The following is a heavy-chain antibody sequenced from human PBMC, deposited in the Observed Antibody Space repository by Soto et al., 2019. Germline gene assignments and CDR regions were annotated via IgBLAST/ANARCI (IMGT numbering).Heavy chain of an antibody. V-gene: IGHV4-34*01. CDR1: GGSFSGYY. J-gene: IGHJ2*01. D-gene: IGHD3-9*01. CDR2: INDRGSI. Sequence: QVQLQQWGAGPLRPLETLSLTCGVSGGSFSGYYWAWIRQSPGKGLEWIGGINDRGSINYNPSLKSRFSSSVDTSKNHYALNLRSVTAADTAVYYCARESHDILTGPPWVWYFDLWGRGTLVTVSS. CDR3: ARESHDILTGPPWVWYFDL.